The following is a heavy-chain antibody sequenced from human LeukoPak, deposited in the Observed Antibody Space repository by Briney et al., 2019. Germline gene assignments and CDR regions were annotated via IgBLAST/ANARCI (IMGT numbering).Heavy chain of an antibody. V-gene: IGHV3-66*02. CDR2: IYGDGTT. J-gene: IGHJ5*02. CDR1: GFTVSNDY. Sequence: GGSLRLSCAASGFTVSNDYMAWVRQAPGRGLEWVSLIYGDGTTFYTDSVKGRFTISRDSFKNTLYLQMSSLRPEDTALYYCARDRAGAQSWVALDPWGQGTLVTASS. D-gene: IGHD3-10*01. CDR3: ARDRAGAQSWVALDP.